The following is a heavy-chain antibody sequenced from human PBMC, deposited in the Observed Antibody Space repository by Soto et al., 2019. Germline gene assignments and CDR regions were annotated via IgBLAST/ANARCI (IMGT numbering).Heavy chain of an antibody. Sequence: QVQLVQSGAEVKKPGSSVKVSCKASGGTFSSYAISWVRQAPGQGLEWMGGIIPIFGTANYAQKFQGRVTITEDESTSTASMELSSLRSEDTAVYYCARAPRVSHQLLPNGFDPWGQGTLVTVSS. CDR2: IIPIFGTA. CDR1: GGTFSSYA. D-gene: IGHD2-2*01. CDR3: ARAPRVSHQLLPNGFDP. J-gene: IGHJ5*02. V-gene: IGHV1-69*01.